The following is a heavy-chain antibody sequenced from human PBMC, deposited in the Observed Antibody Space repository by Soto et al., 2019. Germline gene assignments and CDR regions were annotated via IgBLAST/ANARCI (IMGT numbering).Heavy chain of an antibody. V-gene: IGHV1-2*02. D-gene: IGHD6-13*01. CDR1: GYTFTGDY. Sequence: QVQLVQSGAEVKKPGASVKVSCKASGYTFTGDYMHWVRQAPGQGLEWMGWINPNSGGTNYAQKVQGRVTMTRDTSISTAYMELSRLRSDDTAVYYCARVKGYSSSWLHAFDIWGQGTMVTVSS. CDR2: INPNSGGT. J-gene: IGHJ3*02. CDR3: ARVKGYSSSWLHAFDI.